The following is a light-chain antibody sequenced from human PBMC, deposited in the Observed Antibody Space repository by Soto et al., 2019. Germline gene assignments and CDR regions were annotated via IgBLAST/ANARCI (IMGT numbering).Light chain of an antibody. CDR1: SSDVGGYNY. J-gene: IGLJ3*02. CDR2: EVS. V-gene: IGLV2-14*01. Sequence: QSVLTQPASVSGSPGQSIPLSCPGTSSDVGGYNYVSWYQQHPGKAPKLMIYEVSNRPSGVSNRFSGSKSGNTASLTIAGLQAEDEADYYCSSYTSSSTRVFGGGTKLTVL. CDR3: SSYTSSSTRV.